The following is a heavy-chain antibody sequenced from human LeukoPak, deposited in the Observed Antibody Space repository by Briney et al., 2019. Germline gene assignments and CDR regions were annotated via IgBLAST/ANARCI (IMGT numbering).Heavy chain of an antibody. Sequence: GESLKISFKGSGYRFTSYWIGWVRQMPGKGLEWMGIIYPGDSDTRYSPSFQGQVTISADKSISTAYLQWSSLKASDTAMYYCARGLGSGGGDYVWFDPWGQGTLVTVSS. V-gene: IGHV5-51*01. CDR3: ARGLGSGGGDYVWFDP. D-gene: IGHD4-17*01. J-gene: IGHJ5*02. CDR1: GYRFTSYW. CDR2: IYPGDSDT.